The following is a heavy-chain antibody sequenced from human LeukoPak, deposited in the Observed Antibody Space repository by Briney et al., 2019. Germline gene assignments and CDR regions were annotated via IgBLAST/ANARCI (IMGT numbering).Heavy chain of an antibody. Sequence: SETLSLTCAVYGGSFSGYYWRWIRQPPGKGLEWIGEINHSGSTNYNPSLKSRVTISVDTSKNQFSLKLSSVTAADTAVYYCASYRNVLLWFGELSPPFQHWGQGTLVTVSS. CDR1: GGSFSGYY. CDR2: INHSGST. CDR3: ASYRNVLLWFGELSPPFQH. D-gene: IGHD3-10*01. V-gene: IGHV4-34*01. J-gene: IGHJ1*01.